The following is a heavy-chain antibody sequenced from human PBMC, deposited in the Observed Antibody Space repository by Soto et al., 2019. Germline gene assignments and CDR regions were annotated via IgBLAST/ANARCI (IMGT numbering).Heavy chain of an antibody. CDR1: GYSFTNHW. CDR3: ARHSGDYIWGKSRFIDY. D-gene: IGHD3-16*01. Sequence: RGESLKISCQGSGYSFTNHWIAWVRQMPGKGLEWMGIIHPGDSETRYSPSFQGQVIFSADKSLNTAYVQWSSLKASDTAMYYCARHSGDYIWGKSRFIDYWGQGTLVTVSS. V-gene: IGHV5-51*01. CDR2: IHPGDSET. J-gene: IGHJ4*02.